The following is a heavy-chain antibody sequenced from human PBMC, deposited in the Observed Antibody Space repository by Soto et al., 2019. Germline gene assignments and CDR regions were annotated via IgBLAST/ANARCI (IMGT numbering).Heavy chain of an antibody. CDR3: AQHVGIAVDTLDY. D-gene: IGHD6-19*01. CDR2: ISYDGSNK. Sequence: WGSLRLSCAASGCTFSSYAMHWVRQTPGKGLEWVAVISYDGSNKYYADSVKGRFTISRDNSKNSLYLQMNSLRAEYTGVYYCAQHVGIAVDTLDYWGQGNLVTVSS. J-gene: IGHJ4*02. V-gene: IGHV3-30-3*01. CDR1: GCTFSSYA.